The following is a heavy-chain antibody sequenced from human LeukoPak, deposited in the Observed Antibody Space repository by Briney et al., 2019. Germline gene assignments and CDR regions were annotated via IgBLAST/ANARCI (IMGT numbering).Heavy chain of an antibody. D-gene: IGHD3-10*01. CDR2: IIPILGIA. CDR1: GGTFSSYA. J-gene: IGHJ4*02. CDR3: ARSYPGGDFDY. Sequence: ASVKVSCKASGGTFSSYAISWVRQAPGQGLEWMGRIIPILGIANYAQKFQGRVTITADKSTSTAYMELSSLRSEDTAVYYCARSYPGGDFDYWGQGTLVTVSS. V-gene: IGHV1-69*04.